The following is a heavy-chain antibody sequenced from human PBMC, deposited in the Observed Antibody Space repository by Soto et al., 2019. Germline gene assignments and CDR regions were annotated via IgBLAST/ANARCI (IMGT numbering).Heavy chain of an antibody. CDR3: ARDLNDRGSTSSPTHWFDP. Sequence: GASVKVSCKASRYTFTSYYIHWVRQAPGQGLEWMGIINPSGGSTSYAQKFQGRVTMTRDTSTSTVYTELSSLRSEDTAVYYCARDLNDRGSTSSPTHWFDPWGQGALVTVSS. CDR2: INPSGGST. J-gene: IGHJ5*02. D-gene: IGHD2-2*01. CDR1: RYTFTSYY. V-gene: IGHV1-46*03.